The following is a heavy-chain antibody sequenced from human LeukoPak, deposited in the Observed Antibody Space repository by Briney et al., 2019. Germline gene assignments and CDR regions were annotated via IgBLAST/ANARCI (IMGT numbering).Heavy chain of an antibody. CDR2: IKQDGSAK. D-gene: IGHD1-1*01. J-gene: IGHJ4*02. V-gene: IGHV3-7*03. CDR1: GVSFSTNG. Sequence: GGTLRLSCAASGVSFSTNGMDWVREAPGKGVEGVAHIKQDGSAKHYVESAKGRFTISRHNANYSLYLQMTSLTVDDSAVYYCPKDGDWTHEYWGQGTLVTVSS. CDR3: PKDGDWTHEY.